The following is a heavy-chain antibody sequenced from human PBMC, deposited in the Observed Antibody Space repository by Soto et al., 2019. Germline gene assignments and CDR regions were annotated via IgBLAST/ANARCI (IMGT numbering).Heavy chain of an antibody. V-gene: IGHV3-33*01. CDR3: ARDHGSGSYYKGGWFDP. J-gene: IGHJ5*02. CDR1: GFTFSSYG. Sequence: GGSLRLSCAASGFTFSSYGMHWVRQAPGKGLEWVAVIWYDGSNKYYADSVKGRFTISRDNSKNTLYLQMNSLRAEDTAVYYCARDHGSGSYYKGGWFDPWGQGTLGTAPQ. CDR2: IWYDGSNK. D-gene: IGHD3-10*01.